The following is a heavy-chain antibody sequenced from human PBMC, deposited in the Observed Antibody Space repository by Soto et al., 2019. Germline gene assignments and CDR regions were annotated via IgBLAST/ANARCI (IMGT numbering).Heavy chain of an antibody. CDR3: ANGYSIFFDP. CDR2: ISGSGGST. CDR1: GFTFSSYA. V-gene: IGHV3-23*01. J-gene: IGHJ5*02. Sequence: GGSLRLSCAASGFTFSSYAMSWVRQAPGKGLGWVSAISGSGGSTYYADSVKGRFTISRDNSKNTLYLQMNSLRAEDTAVYYCANGYSIFFDPWGQGTLVTVSS. D-gene: IGHD6-13*01.